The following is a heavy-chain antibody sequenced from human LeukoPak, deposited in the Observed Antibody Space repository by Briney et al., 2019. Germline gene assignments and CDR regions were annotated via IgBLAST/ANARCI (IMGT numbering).Heavy chain of an antibody. Sequence: PGRSLRLSCAASGFTFDDYAMHWVRQAPGKALEWVSGISWNSGSIGYADSVKGRFTISRDNAKNSLYLQMNSLRAEDTSLYYCAKDLRWLPNTPGDWGQGTLVTVSS. CDR2: ISWNSGSI. CDR1: GFTFDDYA. CDR3: AKDLRWLPNTPGD. V-gene: IGHV3-9*01. D-gene: IGHD5-12*01. J-gene: IGHJ4*02.